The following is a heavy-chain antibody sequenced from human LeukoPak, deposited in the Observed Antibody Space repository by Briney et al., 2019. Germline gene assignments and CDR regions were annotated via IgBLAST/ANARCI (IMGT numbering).Heavy chain of an antibody. CDR2: IWYDGSNK. CDR3: ARVDDVGATQRSFDY. CDR1: GFTFSSYG. J-gene: IGHJ4*02. D-gene: IGHD1-26*01. Sequence: GGSPRLSCAASGFTFSSYGMHWVRQAPGKGLEWVAVIWYDGSNKYYADSVKGRFTISRDNSKNTLYLQMNSLRAEDTAVYYCARVDDVGATQRSFDYWGQGTLVTVSS. V-gene: IGHV3-33*01.